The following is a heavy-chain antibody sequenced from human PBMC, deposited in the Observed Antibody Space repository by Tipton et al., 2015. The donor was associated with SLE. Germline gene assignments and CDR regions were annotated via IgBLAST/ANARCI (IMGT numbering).Heavy chain of an antibody. J-gene: IGHJ3*02. CDR3: VWGRDHYNSTIYRTHDAFDI. V-gene: IGHV4-39*07. CDR1: GGSVTSGAYY. CDR2: IYYSGNT. D-gene: IGHD2/OR15-2a*01. Sequence: GLVKPSETLSLTCTVSGGSVTSGAYYWGWVRQPPGKGLEWVGTIYYSGNTYYNPSLRSRVTLSVDTSKNNFSLKLSSLIADDTAVYYCVWGRDHYNSTIYRTHDAFDIWGQGTMVTVSS.